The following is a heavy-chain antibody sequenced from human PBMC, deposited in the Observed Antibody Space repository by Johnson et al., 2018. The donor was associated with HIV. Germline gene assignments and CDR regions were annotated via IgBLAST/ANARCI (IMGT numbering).Heavy chain of an antibody. J-gene: IGHJ3*02. CDR2: ISDDGSNK. CDR3: ARGGKRVMAAFDI. Sequence: VQLVESGGGVVQPGRSLRLSCAASGFTLRTYAMHWVRQAPGKGLEWVAVISDDGSNKYYADSVKGRFTISRDNSKNTLYLQMNSLRAEDTAVYYCARGGKRVMAAFDIWGQGTMVTVSS. D-gene: IGHD3-16*01. V-gene: IGHV3-30*03. CDR1: GFTLRTYA.